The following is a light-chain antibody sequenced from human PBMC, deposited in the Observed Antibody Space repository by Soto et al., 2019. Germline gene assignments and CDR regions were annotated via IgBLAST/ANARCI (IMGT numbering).Light chain of an antibody. CDR1: RASAHY. J-gene: IGKJ1*01. CDR3: QHSFDTPQT. Sequence: DIQMAQSHTALSASXXDINXITSLASRASAHYVNGDQQKPGTAPQXXSDWASCLQSQVPSHFSGSGAGTTFTLTISILQPEDFATYYCQHSFDTPQTFGQGTKVDIK. CDR2: WAS. V-gene: IGKV1-39*01.